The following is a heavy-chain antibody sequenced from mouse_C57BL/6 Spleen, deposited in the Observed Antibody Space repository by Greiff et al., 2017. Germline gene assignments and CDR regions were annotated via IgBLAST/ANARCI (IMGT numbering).Heavy chain of an antibody. Sequence: VKLQESGAELVRPGASVKLSCKASGYTFTDYYINWVKQRPGQGLEWIARIYPGNGNTYYNEKFKGKATLTAEKSSSTAYMQLSSLTSEDSAVYFCARSELGRDYFDYWGQGTTLTVSS. D-gene: IGHD4-1*01. CDR3: ARSELGRDYFDY. CDR2: IYPGNGNT. CDR1: GYTFTDYY. J-gene: IGHJ2*01. V-gene: IGHV1-76*01.